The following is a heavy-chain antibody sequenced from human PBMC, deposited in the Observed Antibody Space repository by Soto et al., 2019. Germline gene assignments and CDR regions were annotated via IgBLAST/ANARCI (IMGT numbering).Heavy chain of an antibody. J-gene: IGHJ6*02. CDR1: GGTFSTYA. V-gene: IGHV1-69*13. D-gene: IGHD6-13*01. CDR2: IIPIFGTA. CDR3: ARDEGLYSSPLTYYYYGMDV. Sequence: WASVKVSCKASGGTFSTYAISWVRQAPGQGLEWMGGIIPIFGTANYAQKFQGRVTITADESTSTAYMELSSLRSEDTAVYYCARDEGLYSSPLTYYYYGMDVWGQGTTVNVSS.